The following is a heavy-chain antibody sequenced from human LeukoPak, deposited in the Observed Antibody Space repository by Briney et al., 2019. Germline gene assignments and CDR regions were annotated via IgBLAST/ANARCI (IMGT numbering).Heavy chain of an antibody. V-gene: IGHV1-18*01. CDR3: ARGTYDDY. CDR1: GYSFTSYD. D-gene: IGHD3-22*01. J-gene: IGHJ4*02. Sequence: SVKVSCKASGYSFTSYDISWVRQAPGQGLEWMGWISAYNGKTNYAQRLQGRVTMTTDTSTSTAYMELRSLRSDDTAVYYCARGTYDDYWGQGTLVTVSS. CDR2: ISAYNGKT.